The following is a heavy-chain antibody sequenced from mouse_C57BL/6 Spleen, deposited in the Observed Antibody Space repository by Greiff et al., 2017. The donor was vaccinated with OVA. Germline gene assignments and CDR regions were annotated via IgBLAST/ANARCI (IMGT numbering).Heavy chain of an antibody. CDR1: GYTFTSYT. V-gene: IGHV1-4*01. CDR3: AREGITTVDY. D-gene: IGHD1-1*01. Sequence: QVHVKQSGAELARPGASVKMSCKASGYTFTSYTMHWVKQRPGQGLEWIGYINPSSGYTKYNQKFKDKATLTADKSSSTAYMQLSSLTSEDSAVYYCAREGITTVDYWGQGTTLTVSS. CDR2: INPSSGYT. J-gene: IGHJ2*01.